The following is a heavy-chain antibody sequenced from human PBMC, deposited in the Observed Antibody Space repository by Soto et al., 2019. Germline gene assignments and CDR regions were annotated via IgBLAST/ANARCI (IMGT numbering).Heavy chain of an antibody. V-gene: IGHV3-30-3*01. J-gene: IGHJ4*02. CDR1: GFTFSSYA. Sequence: SLRLSCAASGFTFSSYAMHWVRQAPGKGLEGVAVISYDGSNKYYADSVKGRFTISRDNSKNTLYLQMNSLRAEDTAGYYCASDQSRRAFDYWGQGTLVTVSS. CDR2: ISYDGSNK. CDR3: ASDQSRRAFDY.